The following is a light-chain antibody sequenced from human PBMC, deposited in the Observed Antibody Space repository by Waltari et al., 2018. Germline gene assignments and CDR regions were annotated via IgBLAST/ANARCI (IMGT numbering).Light chain of an antibody. Sequence: DIVMTQSPDSLAVSLGERATINCKSSQNLLYSSNNKNYLAWYQQKPGQPPKLLIYWASTREFGVPDRFSGSGSEIDFTLTISSLQAEDVAVYYCQQYYTTPPYTFGQGTKLEIK. V-gene: IGKV4-1*01. J-gene: IGKJ2*01. CDR3: QQYYTTPPYT. CDR1: QNLLYSSNNKNY. CDR2: WAS.